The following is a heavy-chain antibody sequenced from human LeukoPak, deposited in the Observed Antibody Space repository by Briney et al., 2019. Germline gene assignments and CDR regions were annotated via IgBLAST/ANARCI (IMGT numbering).Heavy chain of an antibody. Sequence: GGSLRLSCAASGFTFSNYVMNWVRQAPGKGLEWVSSISSSSSHIHYADSVKSRFTISRDNAKNSVYLQMNSLRAEDTAVYYCARAPYDSSGYYLFYFDYWGQGTLVTVSS. CDR2: ISSSSSHI. CDR1: GFTFSNYV. J-gene: IGHJ4*02. D-gene: IGHD3-22*01. V-gene: IGHV3-21*01. CDR3: ARAPYDSSGYYLFYFDY.